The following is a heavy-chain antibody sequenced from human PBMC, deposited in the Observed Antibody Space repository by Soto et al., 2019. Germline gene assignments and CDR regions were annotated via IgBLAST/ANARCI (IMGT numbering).Heavy chain of an antibody. V-gene: IGHV4-34*09. J-gene: IGHJ6*02. CDR2: VYYSGST. CDR3: ARERNYDSSGYSYYYGMDV. D-gene: IGHD3-22*01. CDR1: GGSFSSYY. Sequence: PSETLSLTCAVYGGSFSSYYWCWIRQTPGRGLEWIGTVYYSGSTYYNPSLKSRVTISVDTSKNQFSLKLSSVTAADTAVYYCARERNYDSSGYSYYYGMDVWGQGTTVTVSS.